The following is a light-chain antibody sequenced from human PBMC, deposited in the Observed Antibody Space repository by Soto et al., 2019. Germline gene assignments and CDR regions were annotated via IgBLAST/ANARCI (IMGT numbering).Light chain of an antibody. V-gene: IGKV3-11*01. CDR3: QQRKYWPPLT. J-gene: IGKJ4*01. CDR1: HNVEKY. Sequence: EVVLTQSPATLSLSPGERAILSCRASHNVEKYLVWYQQKPGQAPRLLIYDTSNRATGIPARFSGSGSETDVSITISSPEPEDFAVYYCQQRKYWPPLTFGGGTKVELK. CDR2: DTS.